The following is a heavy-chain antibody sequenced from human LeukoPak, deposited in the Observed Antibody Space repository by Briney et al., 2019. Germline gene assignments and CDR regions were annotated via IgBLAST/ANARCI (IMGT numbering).Heavy chain of an antibody. J-gene: IGHJ5*02. CDR1: GGSISGSSSY. CDR3: TRGSPYAS. D-gene: IGHD1-26*01. Sequence: SETLSLTCTVSGGSISGSSSYWGWIRQPPGKGLDYIGSIHYTGTTYYNPSLKSRVTLSVDTSQNQFSLKLTSVTAADTAVYYCTRGSPYASWGQGTLVTVSS. V-gene: IGHV4-39*01. CDR2: IHYTGTT.